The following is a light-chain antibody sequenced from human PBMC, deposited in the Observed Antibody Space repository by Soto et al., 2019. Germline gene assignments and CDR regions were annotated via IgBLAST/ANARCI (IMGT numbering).Light chain of an antibody. V-gene: IGKV3-15*01. Sequence: EIVMTQSPATLYVSPGEGATLSCRASQSVRTKLAWYQQKAGQAPRLLIYGASTRATGIPDRFSGSGSGTEFTLAISSLQSEDFAVYYCQQYNSWPPITFGQVTRREIK. CDR3: QQYNSWPPIT. CDR1: QSVRTK. CDR2: GAS. J-gene: IGKJ5*01.